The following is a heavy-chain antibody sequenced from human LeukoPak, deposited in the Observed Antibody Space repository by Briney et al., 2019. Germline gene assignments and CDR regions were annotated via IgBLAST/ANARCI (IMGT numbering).Heavy chain of an antibody. D-gene: IGHD1-1*01. J-gene: IGHJ4*02. V-gene: IGHV5-51*01. CDR3: ARHETGPYFDY. Sequence: GEALKISCKGSGYSFTSYWIGWGRQMPGKGLECRGIIYPGDSDTRYSPSFQGQVTISADRSISTAYLQWSSLKASDTAMYYCARHETGPYFDYWGQGTLVTVSS. CDR1: GYSFTSYW. CDR2: IYPGDSDT.